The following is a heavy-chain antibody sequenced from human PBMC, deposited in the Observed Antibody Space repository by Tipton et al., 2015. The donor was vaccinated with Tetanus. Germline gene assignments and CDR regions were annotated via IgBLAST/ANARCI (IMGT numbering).Heavy chain of an antibody. CDR1: GFTFNTYP. V-gene: IGHV3-23*03. CDR3: AKVRGTLRYSFDS. J-gene: IGHJ5*01. CDR2: SYAGGNYA. D-gene: IGHD1-26*01. Sequence: GSLRLSCAASGFTFNTYPMNWVRQAPGKGLEWVSVSYAGGNYAYYADSVKGRFTTSRDDSKSTLYLHMTSLRAEGTAVYYCAKVRGTLRYSFDSWGQGTLVTVSS.